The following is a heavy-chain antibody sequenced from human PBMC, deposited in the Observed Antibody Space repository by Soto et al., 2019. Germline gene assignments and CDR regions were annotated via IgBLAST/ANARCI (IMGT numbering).Heavy chain of an antibody. Sequence: PSETLSLTCAVYGGSFSGYYWSWIRQPPGKGLEWIGEINHSGSTNYNPSLKSRVTISVDTSKNQFSLKLSSVTAADTAVYYCARTPHYDVWSGYYLGYYYMDGWGKGTTVTVSS. CDR1: GGSFSGYY. V-gene: IGHV4-34*01. CDR3: ARTPHYDVWSGYYLGYYYMDG. D-gene: IGHD3-3*01. J-gene: IGHJ6*03. CDR2: INHSGST.